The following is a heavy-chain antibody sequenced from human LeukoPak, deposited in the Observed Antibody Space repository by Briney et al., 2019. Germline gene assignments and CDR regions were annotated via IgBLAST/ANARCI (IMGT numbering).Heavy chain of an antibody. D-gene: IGHD3-22*01. CDR3: ARAYYYDSSGNDAFDI. CDR2: INHSGST. Sequence: SETLSLTCAVYGGSFSGYYWSWIHQPPGKGLEWIGEINHSGSTNYNPSLKSRVTISVDTSKNQFSLKLSSVTAADTAVYYCARAYYYDSSGNDAFDIWGQGTMVTVSS. J-gene: IGHJ3*02. V-gene: IGHV4-34*01. CDR1: GGSFSGYY.